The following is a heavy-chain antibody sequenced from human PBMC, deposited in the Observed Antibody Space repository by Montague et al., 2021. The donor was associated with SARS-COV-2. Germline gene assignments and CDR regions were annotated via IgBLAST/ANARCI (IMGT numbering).Heavy chain of an antibody. Sequence: SLRLSCAASGFTFSSYAMHWVRQAPGKGLEWVAAISYDGSNKHYADSVKGRFTISRDNSKNTLYLQMNSLRAEDTAVYYCARDNYDYVWGSYRYIYWGQGTLVTVSS. CDR2: ISYDGSNK. CDR3: ARDNYDYVWGSYRYIY. V-gene: IGHV3-30*04. J-gene: IGHJ4*02. CDR1: GFTFSSYA. D-gene: IGHD3-16*02.